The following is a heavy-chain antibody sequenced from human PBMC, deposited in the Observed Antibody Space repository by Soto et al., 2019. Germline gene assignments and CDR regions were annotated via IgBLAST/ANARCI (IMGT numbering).Heavy chain of an antibody. CDR3: ARERHLNYPSDAFDL. CDR1: GYNFIAQN. Sequence: QVHLVQSGAEVKKPGASVKVSCMASGYNFIAQNIHWVRQAPGLGLEWMGKMNPNSGGSDYAQEFQGRVTVTRDTSISTAYLELTSLKSDDTAVYYSARERHLNYPSDAFDLWGQGTMVIVSS. CDR2: MNPNSGGS. D-gene: IGHD1-7*01. J-gene: IGHJ3*01. V-gene: IGHV1-2*02.